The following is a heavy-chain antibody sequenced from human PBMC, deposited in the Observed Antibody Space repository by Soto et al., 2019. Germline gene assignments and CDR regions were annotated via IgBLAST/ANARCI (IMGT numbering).Heavy chain of an antibody. Sequence: ASVKVSCKASGFTFTSSAVQWVRQARGQRLEWIGWIVVGSGNTNYAQKFQERVTITRDMSTSTAYMELSSLRSEDTAVYYCEAPYSGSYGSDAFDIWGQGTMVTVSS. CDR2: IVVGSGNT. CDR3: EAPYSGSYGSDAFDI. V-gene: IGHV1-58*01. CDR1: GFTFTSSA. J-gene: IGHJ3*02. D-gene: IGHD1-26*01.